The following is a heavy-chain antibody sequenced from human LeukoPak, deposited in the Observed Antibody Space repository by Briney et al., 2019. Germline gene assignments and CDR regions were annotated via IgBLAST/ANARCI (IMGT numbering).Heavy chain of an antibody. D-gene: IGHD3-9*01. V-gene: IGHV1-69*06. CDR2: IIPIFGTA. CDR1: GGTFSSYA. J-gene: IGHJ4*02. Sequence: ASVKVSCKASGGTFSSYAISWVRQAPGQGLDWMGGIIPIFGTANYAQKFQGRVTITANKSTSTAYMELSSLRSEDTAVYYCARGRYFDWLLQNYYFDYWGQGTLVTVSS. CDR3: ARGRYFDWLLQNYYFDY.